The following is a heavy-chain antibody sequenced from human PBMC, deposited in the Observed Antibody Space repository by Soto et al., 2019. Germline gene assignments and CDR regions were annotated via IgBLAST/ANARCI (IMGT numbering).Heavy chain of an antibody. CDR3: ARRNSDSGYDRIRYFDY. D-gene: IGHD5-12*01. CDR1: GGSFSGYY. J-gene: IGHJ4*02. Sequence: QVQLQQWGAGLLKPSETLSLTCAVYGGSFSGYYWSWIRQPPGKGLEWIGEINHSGSTNYNPSLKSRVTISVDTSKNQFSLKLSSVTAADTAVYYCARRNSDSGYDRIRYFDYWGQGTLVTVSS. CDR2: INHSGST. V-gene: IGHV4-34*01.